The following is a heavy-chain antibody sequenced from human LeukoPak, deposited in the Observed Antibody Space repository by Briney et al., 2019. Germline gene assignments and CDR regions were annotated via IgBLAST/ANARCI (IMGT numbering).Heavy chain of an antibody. Sequence: GGSLRLSCAASGFTFSSYSMNWVRQAPGKGLEWVSSISSSSSYIYYADSVKGRFTISRDNAKNSLYLQMNSLRAEDTAVYYCARDPGSVGGFGYYYYYMDVWGKGTTVTVSS. CDR3: ARDPGSVGGFGYYYYYMDV. D-gene: IGHD2-15*01. J-gene: IGHJ6*03. V-gene: IGHV3-21*01. CDR1: GFTFSSYS. CDR2: ISSSSSYI.